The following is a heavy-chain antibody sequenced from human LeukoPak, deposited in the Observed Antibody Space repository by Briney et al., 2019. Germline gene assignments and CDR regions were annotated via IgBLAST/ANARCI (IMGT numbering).Heavy chain of an antibody. CDR3: ARDPGHSRSWSTYFLDS. V-gene: IGHV3-23*01. CDR2: ITASGGST. Sequence: QPGGSLRLSCAASGFIFSSYAMSWVRQAPGKGLEWVSAITASGGSTYYGDSVKGRFTISRDNAKNSLYLQMNGLRDEDTAVYYCARDPGHSRSWSTYFLDSWGQGTLVTVSS. CDR1: GFIFSSYA. D-gene: IGHD6-13*01. J-gene: IGHJ4*02.